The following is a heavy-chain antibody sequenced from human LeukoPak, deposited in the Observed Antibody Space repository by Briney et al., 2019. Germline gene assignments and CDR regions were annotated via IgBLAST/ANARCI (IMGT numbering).Heavy chain of an antibody. CDR3: AKAGYSGSYYDWFDP. J-gene: IGHJ5*02. CDR1: GFTLSSYG. V-gene: IGHV3-30*18. D-gene: IGHD1-26*01. CDR2: ISYDGSKK. Sequence: GGSLRLSCAASGFTLSSYGMHWVRQAPGKGLEWVAVISYDGSKKYYTDSVKGRFTISRDNSKNTLYLQMNSLRAEDTAMYYCAKAGYSGSYYDWFDPWGQGTLVTVSS.